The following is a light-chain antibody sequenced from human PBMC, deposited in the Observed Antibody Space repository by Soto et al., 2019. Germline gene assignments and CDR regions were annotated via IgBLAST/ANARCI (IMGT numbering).Light chain of an antibody. CDR3: QQRSNWRFT. J-gene: IGKJ3*01. CDR2: DAS. CDR1: QSVSSY. V-gene: IGKV3-11*01. Sequence: EIVLTQSPATLSLSPGERATLSCRASQSVSSYLAWYQQKPGQAPRLLIYDASNRATGLPARFSGSGSGTDFPLTISRLAPEYFAVYYCQQRSNWRFTFGPGTKVDIK.